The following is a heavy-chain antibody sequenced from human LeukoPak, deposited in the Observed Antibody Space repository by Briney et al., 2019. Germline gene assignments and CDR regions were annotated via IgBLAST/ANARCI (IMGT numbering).Heavy chain of an antibody. CDR3: ARAGVDTSGYYYQGFDY. J-gene: IGHJ4*02. V-gene: IGHV3-48*03. D-gene: IGHD3-3*01. Sequence: GGSLRLSCAASGFTFSSYEMNWVRQAPGKGLEWVSYISSFGSTIYYADSVKGRFTISRDNAKNSLYLQVNSLTAEDTAVYYCARAGVDTSGYYYQGFDYWGQGTLVTVSS. CDR1: GFTFSSYE. CDR2: ISSFGSTI.